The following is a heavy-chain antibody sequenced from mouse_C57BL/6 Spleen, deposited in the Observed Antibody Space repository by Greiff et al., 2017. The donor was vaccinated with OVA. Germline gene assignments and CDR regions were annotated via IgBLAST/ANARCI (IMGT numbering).Heavy chain of an antibody. V-gene: IGHV1-64*01. CDR2: IHPNSGST. D-gene: IGHD1-1*01. J-gene: IGHJ2*01. CDR1: GYTFTSYW. Sequence: QVQLQQPGAELVKPGASVKLSCKASGYTFTSYWMHWVKQRPGQGLEWIGMIHPNSGSTNYNEKFKSKATLTVDKSSSTAYMQLSSLTSEDSAVYYCERSGGRDFDYWGQGTTLTVSS. CDR3: ERSGGRDFDY.